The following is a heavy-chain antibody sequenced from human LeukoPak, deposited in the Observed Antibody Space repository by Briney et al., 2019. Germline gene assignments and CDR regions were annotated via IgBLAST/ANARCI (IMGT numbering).Heavy chain of an antibody. CDR2: INPSGGST. D-gene: IGHD6-19*01. Sequence: ASVKVSCKASGYTFTSYYMHWVRQAPGQGLEWMGIINPSGGSTSYAQKFQGRVTMTRDTSISTAYMELSRLRSDDTAVYYCARESGIAVAGPFDYWGQGTLVTVSS. CDR3: ARESGIAVAGPFDY. CDR1: GYTFTSYY. V-gene: IGHV1-46*01. J-gene: IGHJ4*02.